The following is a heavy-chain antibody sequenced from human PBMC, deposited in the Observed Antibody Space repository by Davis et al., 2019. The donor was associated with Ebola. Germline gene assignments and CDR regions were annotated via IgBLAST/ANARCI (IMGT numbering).Heavy chain of an antibody. CDR3: AREQIAARSFDY. CDR2: ISSSSGSTI. CDR1: GFTFSDYY. Sequence: GESLKISCAASGFTFSDYYMTWIRQAPGKGLEWVSSISSSSGSTIYYADSVKGRFTITRDNAKNSRYLQMNSLRAEDTAIYYCAREQIAARSFDYWGLGTLVTVSS. V-gene: IGHV3-11*04. D-gene: IGHD6-6*01. J-gene: IGHJ4*02.